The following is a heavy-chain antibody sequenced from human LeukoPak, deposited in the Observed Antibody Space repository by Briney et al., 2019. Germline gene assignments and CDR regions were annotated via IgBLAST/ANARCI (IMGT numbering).Heavy chain of an antibody. V-gene: IGHV4-38-2*02. CDR2: LYLIGST. D-gene: IGHD3-9*01. J-gene: IGHJ4*02. CDR3: ARGRKYTAGYRVTELGSGYSDY. CDR1: GYSLSSVYY. Sequence: SETLSLTCTVSGYSLSSVYYWGWIRQPPGKGLGWVGSLYLIGSTYYNPSLKSRVTISVDTSKNQFSLKLSSVTAADTAVYYCARGRKYTAGYRVTELGSGYSDYWGQGTLVTVSS.